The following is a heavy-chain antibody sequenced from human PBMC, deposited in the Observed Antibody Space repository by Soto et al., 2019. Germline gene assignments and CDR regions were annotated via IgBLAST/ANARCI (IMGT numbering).Heavy chain of an antibody. Sequence: QITLKESGPTLVKPKQTLTLTCTFSGFSLSTGVGVGWIRQPPGKALECLALIYWDDDKRYSSSLKSRLTITKDTSKNQVVLIMTNMDPVDTATYYCAHKSYYGSGSLDYWGQGILVTVSS. J-gene: IGHJ4*02. D-gene: IGHD3-10*01. CDR2: IYWDDDK. CDR3: AHKSYYGSGSLDY. CDR1: GFSLSTGVG. V-gene: IGHV2-5*02.